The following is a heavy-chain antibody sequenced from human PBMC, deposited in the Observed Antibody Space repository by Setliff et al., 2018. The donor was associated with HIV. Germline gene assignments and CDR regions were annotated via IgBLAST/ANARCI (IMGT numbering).Heavy chain of an antibody. CDR3: ARGSYGSVLL. CDR2: TYFRSKWYF. D-gene: IGHD6-19*01. Sequence: SQTLSFTCAISGDSVSSNNAAWNWIRQSPLRGLEWLGRTYFRSKWYFDYAVSVKSRIIINPDTSKNQFSLHLNSVTPEDTAVYYCARGSYGSVLLWGQGTLVTVSS. J-gene: IGHJ4*02. CDR1: GDSVSSNNAA. V-gene: IGHV6-1*01.